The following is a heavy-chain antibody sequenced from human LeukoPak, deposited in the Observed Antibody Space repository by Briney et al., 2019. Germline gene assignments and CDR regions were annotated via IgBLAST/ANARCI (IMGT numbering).Heavy chain of an antibody. CDR1: GYSFTSHY. CDR3: ARGYYEGFDY. Sequence: ASVKVSCKASGYSFTSHYMHWVRQAPGQGLEWMGIINPSGGSTSYAQKFQGRVTMTRDTSTSTVYMGLSSLRSEDTAVLYCARGYYEGFDYWGQGTLVTVSS. D-gene: IGHD3-22*01. CDR2: INPSGGST. J-gene: IGHJ4*02. V-gene: IGHV1-46*01.